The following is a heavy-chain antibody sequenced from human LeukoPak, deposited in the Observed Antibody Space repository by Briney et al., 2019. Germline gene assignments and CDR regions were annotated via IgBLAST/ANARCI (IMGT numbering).Heavy chain of an antibody. Sequence: GGSLRLSCAASGFTFSTYSMNWVRQAPGKGLEWVSSISSSSSYIYYADSVKGRFTISRDNAKNSLYLQMNSLRAEDTAVYYCARAVSRITMIVGYWGQGTLVTVSS. J-gene: IGHJ4*02. D-gene: IGHD3-22*01. CDR1: GFTFSTYS. CDR3: ARAVSRITMIVGY. CDR2: ISSSSSYI. V-gene: IGHV3-21*01.